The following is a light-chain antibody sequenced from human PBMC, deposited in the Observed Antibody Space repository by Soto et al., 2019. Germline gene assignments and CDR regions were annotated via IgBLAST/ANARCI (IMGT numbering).Light chain of an antibody. Sequence: EIVLTQSPATLYLSPGERATLSCRASQSVSNYLAWYRQKPGQAPRLLIYGASNRATGIPARFSGSGSGTDFTLTISSLEPEDFAVYYRQQRNNWPGTWTFGQGTKVELK. CDR3: QQRNNWPGTWT. CDR1: QSVSNY. CDR2: GAS. V-gene: IGKV3-11*01. J-gene: IGKJ1*01.